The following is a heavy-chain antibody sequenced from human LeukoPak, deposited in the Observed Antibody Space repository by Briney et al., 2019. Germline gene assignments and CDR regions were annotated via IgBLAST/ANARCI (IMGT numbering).Heavy chain of an antibody. CDR2: IWYDGSNK. D-gene: IGHD2-21*02. J-gene: IGHJ4*02. V-gene: IGHV3-33*01. CDR3: ARAPQVPEAYCGGDCYSGLDY. CDR1: GFTFSSYG. Sequence: PGRSLRLSCAASGFTFSSYGMHWVRQAPGKGLEWVAVIWYDGSNKYYADSVKGRFTISRDNSKNTLYLQMNSLRAGDTAVYYCARAPQVPEAYCGGDCYSGLDYWGQGTLVTVSS.